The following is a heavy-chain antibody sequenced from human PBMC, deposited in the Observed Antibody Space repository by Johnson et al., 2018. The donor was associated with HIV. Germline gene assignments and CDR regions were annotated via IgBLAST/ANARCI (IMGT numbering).Heavy chain of an antibody. CDR2: ISSSGRTI. D-gene: IGHD6-19*01. CDR1: GFTFGDYY. Sequence: QVQLVESGGGLVKPGGSLRLSCAASGFTFGDYYMSWIRQAPGKGLEWVSYISSSGRTIYYVDSVQGRFTISRDNTKNSLYLQMNSVRDDDTAVYYCARGQWLVPGAFDIWGQGTMVTVSS. V-gene: IGHV3-11*04. J-gene: IGHJ3*02. CDR3: ARGQWLVPGAFDI.